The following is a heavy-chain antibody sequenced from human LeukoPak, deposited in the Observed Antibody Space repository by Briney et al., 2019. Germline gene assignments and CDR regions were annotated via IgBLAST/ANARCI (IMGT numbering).Heavy chain of an antibody. V-gene: IGHV3-30-3*01. J-gene: IGHJ3*02. CDR3: ARERERITMIVVVITNLPDAFDI. Sequence: GGSLRLSCAASGFTFSSYAMHWVRQAPGKGLEWVAVISYDGSNKYYADSVKGRFTISRDNSKNTLYLQMNSLRAEDTAVYYCARERERITMIVVVITNLPDAFDIWGQGTMVTVSS. CDR2: ISYDGSNK. CDR1: GFTFSSYA. D-gene: IGHD3-22*01.